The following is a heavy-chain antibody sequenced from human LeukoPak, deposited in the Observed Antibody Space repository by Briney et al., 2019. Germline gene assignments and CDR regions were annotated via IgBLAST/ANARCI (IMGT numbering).Heavy chain of an antibody. CDR3: GRMAISANNGMDV. J-gene: IGHJ6*04. V-gene: IGHV3-72*01. CDR1: GFKFSDHY. Sequence: GGSLRLSCAASGFKFSDHYIDWVRQAPGKGLEWVGRSRNKASSYTTEYAASVEGRFTISRDVSESSLYLQMNSLRTEDTAVYYCGRMAISANNGMDVGAKGTTAPVPS. D-gene: IGHD5-24*01. CDR2: SRNKASSYTT.